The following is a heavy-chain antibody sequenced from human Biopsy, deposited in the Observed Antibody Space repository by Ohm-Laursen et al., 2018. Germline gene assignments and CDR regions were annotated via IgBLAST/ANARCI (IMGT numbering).Heavy chain of an antibody. J-gene: IGHJ4*02. CDR3: AIEGGTYSKPFDY. V-gene: IGHV1-8*01. D-gene: IGHD1-26*01. CDR2: MNTNSGKT. Sequence: ASVTVSCNPSGYTFISYDIDWVRQATGQGLEWMGWMNTNSGKTGYAQKFQGRVTMTTNTSVNTAYMELSSLTFEDTAVYYCAIEGGTYSKPFDYWGQGSQVIGSS. CDR1: GYTFISYD.